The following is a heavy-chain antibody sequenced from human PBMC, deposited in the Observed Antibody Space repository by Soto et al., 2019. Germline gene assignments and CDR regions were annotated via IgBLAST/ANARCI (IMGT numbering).Heavy chain of an antibody. Sequence: GGSLRLSCAASGFTFSSYAMSWVRQAPGKGLEWVSAISGSGGSTYYADSVKGRFTISRDNSKNTLYLQMNSLRAEDTAVYYCAKPPYYYDRSGYYYGYNWFDPWGQGTPVPVYS. CDR2: ISGSGGST. D-gene: IGHD3-22*01. J-gene: IGHJ5*02. CDR1: GFTFSSYA. V-gene: IGHV3-23*01. CDR3: AKPPYYYDRSGYYYGYNWFDP.